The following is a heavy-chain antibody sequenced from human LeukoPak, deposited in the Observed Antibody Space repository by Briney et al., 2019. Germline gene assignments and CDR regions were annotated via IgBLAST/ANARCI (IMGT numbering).Heavy chain of an antibody. CDR1: GFIFDNYA. CDR2: ISGDGGST. D-gene: IGHD6-19*01. V-gene: IGHV3-43*02. CDR3: ARKSATSGWYDY. Sequence: GGSLRLSCAAPGFIFDNYAIHWVRQAPGKGLEWVSLISGDGGSTFYADSVRGRFTISRDNTRKSLSLQKSSLRSEDTALYYCARKSATSGWYDYWGQGTLVTVSS. J-gene: IGHJ4*02.